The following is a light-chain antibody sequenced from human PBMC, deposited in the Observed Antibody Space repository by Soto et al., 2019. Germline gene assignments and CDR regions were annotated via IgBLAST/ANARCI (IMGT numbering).Light chain of an antibody. V-gene: IGKV1-12*01. CDR3: QQAASFPIT. J-gene: IGKJ5*01. CDR1: QGIKNW. CDR2: TGS. Sequence: DIQMTQSPSYVSVSVGDRVTITFRASQGIKNWLAWYQQKPGKAPNPLIYTGSSLQSGVPSRFSGSGSGTDFTLTINSLQPEDFATYYCQQAASFPITFGQGTRLEIK.